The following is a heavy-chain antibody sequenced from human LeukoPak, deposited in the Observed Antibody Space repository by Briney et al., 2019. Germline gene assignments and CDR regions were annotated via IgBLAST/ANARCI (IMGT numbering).Heavy chain of an antibody. Sequence: PSETLSLTCAVYGGSFSGYYWSWTRQPPGKGLEWIGEINHSGSTNYNPSLKSRVTISVDTSKNQFSLKLSSVTAADTAVYYCARHGDGGNSFDYWGQGTLVTVSS. D-gene: IGHD4-23*01. CDR2: INHSGST. CDR3: ARHGDGGNSFDY. CDR1: GGSFSGYY. J-gene: IGHJ4*02. V-gene: IGHV4-34*01.